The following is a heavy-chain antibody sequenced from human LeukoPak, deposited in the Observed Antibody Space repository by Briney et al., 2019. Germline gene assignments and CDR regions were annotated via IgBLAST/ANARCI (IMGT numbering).Heavy chain of an antibody. CDR2: MNPNSGNT. V-gene: IGHV1-8*01. J-gene: IGHJ4*02. Sequence: GASVKVSCKASGYTFTSYDINWVRQATGQGLEWMGWMNPNSGNTGYAQKFQGRVTMTRNTSISTAYMELNSLRAEDTAVYYCAKQLGYCSDGSCYFPYWGQGTLVTVSS. CDR3: AKQLGYCSDGSCYFPY. D-gene: IGHD2-15*01. CDR1: GYTFTSYD.